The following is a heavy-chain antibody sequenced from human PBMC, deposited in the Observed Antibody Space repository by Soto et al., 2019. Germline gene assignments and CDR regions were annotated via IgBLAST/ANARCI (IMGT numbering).Heavy chain of an antibody. CDR1: GFTFSSYA. D-gene: IGHD2-15*01. Sequence: GSLRLSCAASGFTFSSYAMSWVRQAPGKGLEWVSAISGSGGSTYYADSVKGRFTISRDNSKNTLYLQMNSLRAEDTAVYYCAKAIGRWPEFDYWGQGTLVTVSS. J-gene: IGHJ4*02. CDR3: AKAIGRWPEFDY. CDR2: ISGSGGST. V-gene: IGHV3-23*01.